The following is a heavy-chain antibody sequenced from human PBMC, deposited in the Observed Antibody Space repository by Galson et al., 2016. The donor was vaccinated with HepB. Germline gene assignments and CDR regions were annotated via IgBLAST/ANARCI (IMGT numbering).Heavy chain of an antibody. J-gene: IGHJ5*02. CDR3: ARGVSMVRGWLDP. V-gene: IGHV4-31*03. CDR1: GAFISSGGYY. D-gene: IGHD3-10*01. Sequence: TLSLTCNVSGAFISSGGYYWNWIRLHPGKGLEWIECVYYSGSTYYNPSLESRATISVDTSENQFSLKLTSVTAADTAVYYCARGVSMVRGWLDPWGQGTRVTVSS. CDR2: VYYSGST.